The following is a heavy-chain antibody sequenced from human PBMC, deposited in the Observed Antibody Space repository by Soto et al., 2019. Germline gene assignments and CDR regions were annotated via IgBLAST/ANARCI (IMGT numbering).Heavy chain of an antibody. J-gene: IGHJ4*02. CDR3: AKNLPRTGRFDY. V-gene: IGHV4-39*01. CDR2: IFYSGTT. Sequence: SETLSLTCTVSNGSIRSSNYYWAWIRQPPGMTLEWIGNIFYSGTTFYSPSLKSRVTISVDTSKNQFSLQVSSVTAADTAVYYCAKNLPRTGRFDYWGQGTVVTVS. CDR1: NGSIRSSNYY.